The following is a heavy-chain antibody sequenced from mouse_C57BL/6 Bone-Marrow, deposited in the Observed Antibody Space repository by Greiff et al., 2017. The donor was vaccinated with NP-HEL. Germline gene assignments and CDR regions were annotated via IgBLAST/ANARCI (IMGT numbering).Heavy chain of an antibody. D-gene: IGHD2-3*01. J-gene: IGHJ2*01. CDR3: ARGRWLLHY. CDR2: IYPRSGNT. V-gene: IGHV1-81*01. Sequence: QVHVKQSGAELARPGASVKLSCKASGYTFTSYGISWVKQRTGQGLEWIGEIYPRSGNTYYNEKFKGKATLTADKSSSKAYMELRSLTSEDSAVYVCARGRWLLHYWGQGTTLTVSS. CDR1: GYTFTSYG.